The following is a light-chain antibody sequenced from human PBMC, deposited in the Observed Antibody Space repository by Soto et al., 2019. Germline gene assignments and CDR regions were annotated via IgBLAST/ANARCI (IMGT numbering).Light chain of an antibody. Sequence: QSALTQPPSVSGSPGQSVTISCTGTSSDVGGYNYVSWYQQHPGKAPKLIISEVSKRPSGVPDRFSGSKSGNTASLTVSGLQAEDEADYYCSSYTSSSTKVFGTGTKVTVL. CDR2: EVS. J-gene: IGLJ1*01. CDR1: SSDVGGYNY. CDR3: SSYTSSSTKV. V-gene: IGLV2-8*01.